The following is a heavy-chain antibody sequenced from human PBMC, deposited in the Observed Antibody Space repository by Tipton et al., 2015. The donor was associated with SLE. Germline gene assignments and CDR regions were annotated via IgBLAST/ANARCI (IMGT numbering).Heavy chain of an antibody. V-gene: IGHV3-30*18. D-gene: IGHD3-16*01. CDR3: VKGEGAFDI. Sequence: SLRLSCAASGFTFSSYGMHWVRQAPGKGLEWVAVISYDGSNKNYADSVKGRFTISRDNSKNTLYLQMSSLRAEDTAVYYCVKGEGAFDIWCQGTMVTVSS. CDR1: GFTFSSYG. CDR2: ISYDGSNK. J-gene: IGHJ3*02.